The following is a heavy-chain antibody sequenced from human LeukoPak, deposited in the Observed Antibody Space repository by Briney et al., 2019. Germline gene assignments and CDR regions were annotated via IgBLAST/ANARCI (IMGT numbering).Heavy chain of an antibody. CDR2: INPSGGST. Sequence: ASVKVSCKASGYTFTSYYMHWVRQAPGQGLEWMGIINPSGGSTSYAQKFQGRVTMTRDTSTSTVYTELSSLRSEDTAVYYCARIPRGQLLYDYWGQGTLVTVSS. CDR3: ARIPRGQLLYDY. D-gene: IGHD2-2*02. V-gene: IGHV1-46*01. J-gene: IGHJ4*02. CDR1: GYTFTSYY.